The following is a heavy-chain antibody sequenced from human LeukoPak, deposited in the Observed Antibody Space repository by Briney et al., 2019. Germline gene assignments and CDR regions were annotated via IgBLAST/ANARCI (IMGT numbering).Heavy chain of an antibody. CDR2: IRYDGSNK. CDR3: AKQRQTIFGVVTTDY. J-gene: IGHJ4*02. D-gene: IGHD3-3*01. CDR1: GFTVSRNY. V-gene: IGHV3-30*02. Sequence: GGSLRLSCTASGFTVSRNYMSWVRQAPGKGLEWVAFIRYDGSNKYYADSVKGRFTISRDNSKNTLYLQMNSLRAEDTAVYYCAKQRQTIFGVVTTDYWGQGTLVTVSS.